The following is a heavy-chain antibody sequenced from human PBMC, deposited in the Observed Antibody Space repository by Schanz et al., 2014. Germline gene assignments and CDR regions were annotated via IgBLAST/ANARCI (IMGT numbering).Heavy chain of an antibody. Sequence: EEQLVESGGGLVQPGGSLRLSCAASGFSFSTYCMSWVRQAPGKGLEWVSAMNESHSTIYYADSVRGRFTISRDNAENSLYLEMNSLRVEDTAFYDCARDASSSDYHLAHWGQGTLXTVSS. V-gene: IGHV3-23*04. CDR1: GFSFSTYC. J-gene: IGHJ4*02. D-gene: IGHD3-22*01. CDR2: MNESHSTI. CDR3: ARDASSSDYHLAH.